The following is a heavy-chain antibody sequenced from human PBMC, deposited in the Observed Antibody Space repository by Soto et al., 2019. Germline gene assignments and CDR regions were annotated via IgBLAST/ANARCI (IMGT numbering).Heavy chain of an antibody. CDR1: GFTIRNYA. CDR3: EGSWT. V-gene: IGHV3-23*01. J-gene: IGHJ3*01. D-gene: IGHD5-12*01. CDR2: ISGSSDRT. Sequence: EVQVLESGGDLVQPGGSLRLSCAASGFTIRNYAMSWVRQAPGKALEWVSGISGSSDRTYYADSVKGRFTICKDTSSNTLYLQMNSLRVEDTAVYHCEGSWTWGQGTMVTVSS.